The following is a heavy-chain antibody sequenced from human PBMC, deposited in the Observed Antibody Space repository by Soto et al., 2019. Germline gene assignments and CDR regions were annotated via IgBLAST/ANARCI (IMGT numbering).Heavy chain of an antibody. D-gene: IGHD3-9*01. CDR1: GFSLSTSGVG. J-gene: IGHJ4*02. V-gene: IGHV2-5*02. CDR2: IYWDDSK. CDR3: AHKGPEDWPLDY. Sequence: QITLKESGPTLVRPTQPLTLTCAFSGFSLSTSGVGVGWIRQPPGKALEWLAVIYWDDSKHYSPSLRSRLTITKDTSKNQMVLTMTNMDPMDTGTYYCAHKGPEDWPLDYWGQGTLVIVSS.